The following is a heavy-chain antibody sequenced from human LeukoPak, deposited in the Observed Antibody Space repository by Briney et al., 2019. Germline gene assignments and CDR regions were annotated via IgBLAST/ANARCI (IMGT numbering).Heavy chain of an antibody. CDR3: ARGFLEWLLSNDAFDI. J-gene: IGHJ3*02. Sequence: KPSETLSLTCAVYGGSFSGYYWSWIRQPPGKGLEWIGEINHSGSTNYNPSLKSRVTISVDTSKNQFSLKLSSVTAADTAVYYCARGFLEWLLSNDAFDIWGQGTMFTVSS. D-gene: IGHD3-3*01. CDR2: INHSGST. V-gene: IGHV4-34*01. CDR1: GGSFSGYY.